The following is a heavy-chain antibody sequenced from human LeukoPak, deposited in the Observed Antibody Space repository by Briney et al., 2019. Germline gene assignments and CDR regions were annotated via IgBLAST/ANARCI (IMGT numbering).Heavy chain of an antibody. J-gene: IGHJ4*02. CDR2: INPNSGGT. V-gene: IGHV1-2*06. CDR3: ARGPWSGSYMVY. CDR1: GYTFTGYY. D-gene: IGHD1-26*01. Sequence: ASVKVSCKASGYTFTGYYMHWVLQAPGQGLEWMGRINPNSGGTNYAQKFQGRVTMTRDTSISTAYMELSRLRSDDTAVYYCARGPWSGSYMVYWGQGTLVTVSS.